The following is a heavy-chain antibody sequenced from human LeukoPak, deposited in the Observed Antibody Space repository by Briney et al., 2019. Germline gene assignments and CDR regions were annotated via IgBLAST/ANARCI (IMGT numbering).Heavy chain of an antibody. V-gene: IGHV3-30-3*01. CDR1: GFTFSSYA. D-gene: IGHD6-13*01. J-gene: IGHJ4*02. CDR2: ISYDGSNK. Sequence: GRSLRLSCAASGFTFSSYAMHWARQAPGKGLEWVAVISYDGSNKYYADSVKGRFTISRDNSKNTLYLQMNSLRAEDTAVYYCARHREPYSSSWYDFDYWGQGTLVTVSS. CDR3: ARHREPYSSSWYDFDY.